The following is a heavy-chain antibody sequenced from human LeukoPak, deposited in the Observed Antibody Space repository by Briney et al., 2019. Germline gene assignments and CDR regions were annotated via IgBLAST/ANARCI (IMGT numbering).Heavy chain of an antibody. D-gene: IGHD3-22*01. CDR1: GYTFTSYG. J-gene: IGHJ4*02. V-gene: IGHV1-18*01. CDR3: ARSEYYDSSGYLDY. Sequence: ASVEVSCKASGYTFTSYGISWVRQAPGQGLEWMGWISAYNGNTNYAQKLQGRVTMTTDTSTSTAYMELRSLRSDDTAVYYCARSEYYDSSGYLDYWGQGTLVTVSS. CDR2: ISAYNGNT.